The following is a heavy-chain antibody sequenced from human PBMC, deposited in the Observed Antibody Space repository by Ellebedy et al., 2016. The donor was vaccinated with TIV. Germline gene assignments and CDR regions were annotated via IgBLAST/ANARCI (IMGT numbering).Heavy chain of an antibody. J-gene: IGHJ5*02. CDR2: IYYSGST. CDR1: GGSISSGGYY. V-gene: IGHV4-31*03. CDR3: ARGVNVRGSSWFPSNWFDP. Sequence: SETLSLXCTVSGGSISSGGYYWSWIRQHPGKGLEWIGYIYYSGSTYYNPSLKSRVTISVDTSKNQFSLKLSSVTAADTAVYYCARGVNVRGSSWFPSNWFDPWGQGTLVTVSS. D-gene: IGHD6-13*01.